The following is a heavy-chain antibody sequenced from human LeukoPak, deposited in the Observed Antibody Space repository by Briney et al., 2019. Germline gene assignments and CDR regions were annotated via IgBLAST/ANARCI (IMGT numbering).Heavy chain of an antibody. CDR3: ARRGPDGYKYDI. Sequence: PSGTLSLTCAVSGGSISSSNWWSWVRQPPEKGLEWIGEIYHSGNTNYNPSLKSRVTISINKSKNQFSLSLSSVTTADTAMYYCARRGPDGYKYDIWGQGTLVTASS. D-gene: IGHD5-24*01. CDR2: IYHSGNT. J-gene: IGHJ4*02. V-gene: IGHV4-4*02. CDR1: GGSISSSNW.